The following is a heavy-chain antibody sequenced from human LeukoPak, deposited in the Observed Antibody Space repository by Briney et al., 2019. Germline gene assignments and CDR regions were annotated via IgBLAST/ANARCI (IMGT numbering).Heavy chain of an antibody. D-gene: IGHD6-6*01. J-gene: IGHJ6*02. CDR3: ARDPYSSTWSYGMDV. CDR2: IKQDGNEK. CDR1: GFTFSNYW. V-gene: IGHV3-7*05. Sequence: GGSLRLSCAASGFTFSNYWMSWVRQAPGKGLEWVANIKQDGNEKYYVDSVKGRFTISRDNAKNSLYLQVNSLRAEDTAVYYCARDPYSSTWSYGMDVWGQGTTVTVSS.